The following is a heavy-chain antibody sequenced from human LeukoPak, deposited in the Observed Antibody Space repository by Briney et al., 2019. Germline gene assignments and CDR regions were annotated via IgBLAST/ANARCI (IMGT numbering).Heavy chain of an antibody. Sequence: SETLSLTFTVSGGSISSADFYWSWIRQPPGKGLEWIGYIYYTRSTYYNPSLKSRVTMSVDTSKNQFSLKVSSVTAADTAVYYCVSGSTVGSGFYQTNFDYWGQGSLVTVSS. CDR2: IYYTRST. CDR3: VSGSTVGSGFYQTNFDY. D-gene: IGHD3-22*01. V-gene: IGHV4-30-4*08. CDR1: GGSISSADFY. J-gene: IGHJ4*02.